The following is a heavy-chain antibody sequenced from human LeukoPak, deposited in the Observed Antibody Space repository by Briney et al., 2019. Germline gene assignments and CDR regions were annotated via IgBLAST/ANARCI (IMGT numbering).Heavy chain of an antibody. CDR1: GFTFSTYA. CDR2: ISGSGINT. D-gene: IGHD2/OR15-2a*01. V-gene: IGHV3-23*01. Sequence: PGGSLRLSCAASGFTFSTYAMSWVRQAPGKGLEWVSAISGSGINTYYADSVKGRFTISRDNSKNTLYLQMNSLRAEDTAVYYCVKSPGSVIVPSLYYFDYWGQGTLVTVSS. J-gene: IGHJ4*02. CDR3: VKSPGSVIVPSLYYFDY.